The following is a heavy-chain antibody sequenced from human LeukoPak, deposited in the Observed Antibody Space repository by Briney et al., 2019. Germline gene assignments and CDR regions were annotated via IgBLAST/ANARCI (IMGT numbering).Heavy chain of an antibody. J-gene: IGHJ3*02. CDR2: INHSGST. D-gene: IGHD3-10*01. CDR1: GGSFSGYY. CDR3: ARARSGLLPYAFDI. V-gene: IGHV4-34*01. Sequence: PSETLSLTCAVYGGSFSGYYWSWIRQPPGKGLEWIGEINHSGSTNYNPSLKSRVTISVDTSKNQFSLKLSSVTAADTAVYYCARARSGLLPYAFDIWGQGTMVTVSS.